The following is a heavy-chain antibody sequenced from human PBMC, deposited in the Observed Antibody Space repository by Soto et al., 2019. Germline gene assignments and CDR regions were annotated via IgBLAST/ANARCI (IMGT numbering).Heavy chain of an antibody. Sequence: EAQLVESGGGLDKPGGSLRLSCAGSGITFSSYYMNWIRQAPGKGLEWVSSISSSGDRVFYADSVKGRFTISRDNAESSLYLQMDSLRGEDTAVYYCAGTHDSLDYWGQGTLVTVSS. J-gene: IGHJ4*02. CDR1: GITFSSYY. D-gene: IGHD1-1*01. CDR2: ISSSGDRV. V-gene: IGHV3-21*01. CDR3: AGTHDSLDY.